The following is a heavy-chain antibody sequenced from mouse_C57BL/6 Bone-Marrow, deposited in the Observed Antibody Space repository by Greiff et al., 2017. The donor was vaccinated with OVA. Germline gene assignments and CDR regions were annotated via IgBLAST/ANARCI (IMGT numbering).Heavy chain of an antibody. Sequence: EVQLQQSVAELVRPGASVKLSCTASGFNIKNTYMHWVKQRPEQGLEWIGRIDPENDNTNYAPKFQGKATMTADTSSNTAYLQLSSLSSEDTAVYCFARGNFGSSFYAMDYWGQGTSVTVSS. V-gene: IGHV14-3*01. CDR1: GFNIKNTY. CDR2: IDPENDNT. J-gene: IGHJ4*01. D-gene: IGHD1-1*01. CDR3: ARGNFGSSFYAMDY.